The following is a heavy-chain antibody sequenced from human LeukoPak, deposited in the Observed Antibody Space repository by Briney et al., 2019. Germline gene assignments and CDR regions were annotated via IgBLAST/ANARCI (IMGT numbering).Heavy chain of an antibody. CDR2: ISAGNGNT. Sequence: VASVKVSCKASGYTFTSYAIHWVRQAPGQRLEWMGWISAGNGNTKYSQNFQGRVTFISNTSATTAFMELSSLRSEDAAVYYCARDSASGNNDYWGQGALVTVSS. J-gene: IGHJ4*02. CDR3: ARDSASGNNDY. V-gene: IGHV1-3*01. D-gene: IGHD1-26*01. CDR1: GYTFTSYA.